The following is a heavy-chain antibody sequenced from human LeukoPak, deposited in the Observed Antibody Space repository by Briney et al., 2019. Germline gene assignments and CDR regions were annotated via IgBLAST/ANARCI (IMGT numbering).Heavy chain of an antibody. Sequence: PSETLSLTCTVSGGSISSYYWNWIRQPAGKGLEWIGRIQASGSTNYNPSLKSRITVSVDTSKNQFSLKLTSVTAADTAVYYCARVPAVAGNWYFDLWGRGTLVTVPS. CDR3: ARVPAVAGNWYFDL. D-gene: IGHD6-13*01. CDR1: GGSISSYY. CDR2: IQASGST. V-gene: IGHV4-4*07. J-gene: IGHJ2*01.